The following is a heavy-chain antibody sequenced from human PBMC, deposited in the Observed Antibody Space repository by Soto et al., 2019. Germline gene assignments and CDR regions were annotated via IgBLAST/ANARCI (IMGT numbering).Heavy chain of an antibody. D-gene: IGHD6-19*01. CDR2: INHSGST. Sequence: QVQLQQWGAGLLKPSETLSLTCAVYGGSFSGYYWSWIRQPPGKGLEWIGEINHSGSTNYNPSLKSRVTISVDTSKNQFSLKLSSVTAADTAVYYCARSRRKMDSSGWYGYYYYGMDVWGQGTTVTVSS. J-gene: IGHJ6*02. V-gene: IGHV4-34*01. CDR3: ARSRRKMDSSGWYGYYYYGMDV. CDR1: GGSFSGYY.